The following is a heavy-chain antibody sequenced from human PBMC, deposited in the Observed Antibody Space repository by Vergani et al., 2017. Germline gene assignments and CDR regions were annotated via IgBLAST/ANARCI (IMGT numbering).Heavy chain of an antibody. CDR3: VRMGGYDEGDAFRIGYFDS. CDR1: GGSISSSNW. CDR2: INHSGST. D-gene: IGHD3-22*01. Sequence: QVQLQESGPGLVKPPGTLSLTCAVSGGSISSSNWWSWVRQPPGKGLEWIGEINHSGSTNYNPSLKSRVTISVDTSKNQFSLKLSSVTAADTAVYYCVRMGGYDEGDAFRIGYFDSWGPGILVTVSS. J-gene: IGHJ4*02. V-gene: IGHV4-4*03.